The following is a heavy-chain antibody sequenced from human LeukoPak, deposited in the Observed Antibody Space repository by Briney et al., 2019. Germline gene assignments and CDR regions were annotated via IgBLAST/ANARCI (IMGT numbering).Heavy chain of an antibody. D-gene: IGHD3-9*01. CDR2: IYPGDSDT. Sequence: GESLKISCKGSGYSFTSYWIGWVSQMPGKGLEWMGIIYPGDSDTRYSPSFQGQVTISADKSISTAYLQWSSLKASDTAMYYCARRPYDILTGSYYFDYWGQGTLVTVSS. V-gene: IGHV5-51*01. J-gene: IGHJ4*02. CDR3: ARRPYDILTGSYYFDY. CDR1: GYSFTSYW.